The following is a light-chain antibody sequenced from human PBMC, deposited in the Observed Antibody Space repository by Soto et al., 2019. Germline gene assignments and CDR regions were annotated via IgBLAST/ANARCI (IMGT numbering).Light chain of an antibody. CDR1: QSVRNY. J-gene: IGKJ1*01. CDR3: HHFGSLPET. Sequence: EIVLTQSPATLSLSPGERATLSCRASQSVRNYLAWYQLKPGQAPRLLIYDASNRATGIPARFSGSGSGTDFTLTISSLEPEDFAVYYCHHFGSLPETFGQGTNVE. V-gene: IGKV3-11*01. CDR2: DAS.